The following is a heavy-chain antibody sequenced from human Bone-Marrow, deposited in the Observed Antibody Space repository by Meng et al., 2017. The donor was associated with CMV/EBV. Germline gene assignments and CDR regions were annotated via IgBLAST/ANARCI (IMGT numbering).Heavy chain of an antibody. CDR2: ISGSGGST. CDR1: GFTFRSYA. V-gene: IGHV3-23*01. J-gene: IGHJ3*02. D-gene: IGHD2/OR15-2a*01. CDR3: ARQIEEEYDAFDI. Sequence: GESLKISCAASGFTFRSYAMSWVRQAPGKGLEWVSAISGSGGSTYYADSVKGRFTISRDNSKNTLYLQMNSLRAEDTAVYYCARQIEEEYDAFDIWGQGTMVTVSS.